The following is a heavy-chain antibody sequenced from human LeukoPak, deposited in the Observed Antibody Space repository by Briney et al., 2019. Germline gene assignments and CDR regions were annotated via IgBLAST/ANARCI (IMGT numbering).Heavy chain of an antibody. CDR1: GGSISSGSYY. V-gene: IGHV4-61*02. D-gene: IGHD6-19*01. J-gene: IGHJ3*02. CDR3: ARDGLYSSGWSDAFDI. Sequence: SETLSLTCTVSGGSISSGSYYWSWIRQPAGKGLEWIGRIYTSGSTNYNPSLKSRVTISVDTYKNQFSLKLSSVPAADTDVYYCARDGLYSSGWSDAFDIWGQGTMVTVSS. CDR2: IYTSGST.